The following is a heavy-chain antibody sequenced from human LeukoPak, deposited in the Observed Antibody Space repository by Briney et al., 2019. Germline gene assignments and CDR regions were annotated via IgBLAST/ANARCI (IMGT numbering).Heavy chain of an antibody. CDR3: ARDRSIAVAGSTPKFDY. D-gene: IGHD6-19*01. J-gene: IGHJ4*02. CDR2: ISAYNGNT. CDR1: GYTFTSYG. Sequence: ASVKVSCKASGYTFTSYGISWVRQAPGQGLEWMGWISAYNGNTNYAQKLQGRVTMTTDTSTSTAYMELRSLRSEDTAVYYCARDRSIAVAGSTPKFDYWGQGTLVTVSS. V-gene: IGHV1-18*01.